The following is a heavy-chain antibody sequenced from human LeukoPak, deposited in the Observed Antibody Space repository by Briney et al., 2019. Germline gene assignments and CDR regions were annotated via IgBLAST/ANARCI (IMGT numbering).Heavy chain of an antibody. V-gene: IGHV4-4*02. CDR3: ARDLPGSGVNCDQ. CDR2: VYHSGST. D-gene: IGHD3-10*01. J-gene: IGHJ4*02. Sequence: SETLSLTCAVSGDSISNSYWWTWVRQPPGEGLEWIGEVYHSGSTNYNPSLKSRVTISVDKPNNQFSLRLSSVTAADTAVYYCARDLPGSGVNCDQWGQGTLVTVSS. CDR1: GDSISNSYW.